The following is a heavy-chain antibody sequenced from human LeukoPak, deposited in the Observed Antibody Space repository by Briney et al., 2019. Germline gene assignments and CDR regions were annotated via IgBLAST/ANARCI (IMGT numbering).Heavy chain of an antibody. CDR1: GFNFSHYG. D-gene: IGHD2-2*01. CDR3: ARGELGYCSSTSCSQLDY. Sequence: GGSLRLSCEASGFNFSHYGMSWVRQAPGKGLEWVSYISSSGSTIYYADSVKGRFTISRDNAKNSLYLQMNSLRAGDTAVYYCARGELGYCSSTSCSQLDYWGQGTLVTVSS. CDR2: ISSSGSTI. J-gene: IGHJ4*02. V-gene: IGHV3-11*01.